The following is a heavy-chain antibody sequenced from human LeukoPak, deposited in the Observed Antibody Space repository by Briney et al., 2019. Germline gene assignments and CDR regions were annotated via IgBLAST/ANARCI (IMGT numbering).Heavy chain of an antibody. D-gene: IGHD3-10*01. CDR3: ARGDGWFGELLNFDY. Sequence: GGSLRLSCATTGFTFNAFAMTWVRQAPGKGLEWVSYISSSSSTIYYADSVKGRFTISRDNAKSSLYLQMNSLRDEDTAFYYCARGDGWFGELLNFDYWGQGTLVTVSS. J-gene: IGHJ4*02. V-gene: IGHV3-48*02. CDR2: ISSSSSTI. CDR1: GFTFNAFA.